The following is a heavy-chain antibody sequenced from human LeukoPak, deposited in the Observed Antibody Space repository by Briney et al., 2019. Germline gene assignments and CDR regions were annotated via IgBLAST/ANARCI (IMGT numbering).Heavy chain of an antibody. CDR1: GLTFSRYG. J-gene: IGHJ3*02. CDR3: ARVAQGRFFDI. Sequence: GGSLRLSCTASGLTFSRYGMHWVRQAPGKGLEWVAIISYDGNNKYYGDAVRGRFTISRDNSKNTLYLQMNSLRAEDTAVYYCARVAQGRFFDIWGQGTMVTVSS. D-gene: IGHD3-10*01. V-gene: IGHV3-30*03. CDR2: ISYDGNNK.